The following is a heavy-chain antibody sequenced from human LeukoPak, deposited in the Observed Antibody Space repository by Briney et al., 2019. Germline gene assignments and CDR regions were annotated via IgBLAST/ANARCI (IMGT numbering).Heavy chain of an antibody. V-gene: IGHV4-39*01. CDR1: GGSLSSTEFY. J-gene: IGHJ4*02. D-gene: IGHD3-9*01. CDR2: IYYSGST. Sequence: SETLSLTRTVSGGSLSSTEFYWGWIRQPPGKCLQWVGNIYYSGSTYYNPSLTGRVTMSVDTSKNQFSLKMPSVTAADTAVYYCTRLSKGRYFDYIFDYWGQGSLVTVSS. CDR3: TRLSKGRYFDYIFDY.